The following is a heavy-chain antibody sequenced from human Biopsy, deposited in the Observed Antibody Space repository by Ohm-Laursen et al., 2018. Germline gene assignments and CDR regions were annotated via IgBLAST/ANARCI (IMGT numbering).Heavy chain of an antibody. J-gene: IGHJ4*02. CDR1: EFIFSRFW. V-gene: IGHV3-21*01. CDR3: ARERGWKSISTIDY. D-gene: IGHD6-6*01. Sequence: SLRLSCAASEFIFSRFWMYWVRQAPGKGLEWVSSISRTSDFIYYADSVMGRFTISRDNAKNSVDLQMNSLRAEDTAVYFCARERGWKSISTIDYWGQGTLVTASS. CDR2: ISRTSDFI.